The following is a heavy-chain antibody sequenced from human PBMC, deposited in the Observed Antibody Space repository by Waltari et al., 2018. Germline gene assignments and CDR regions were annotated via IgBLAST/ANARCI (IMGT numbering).Heavy chain of an antibody. Sequence: EVQLVESGGGLVQPGGSLRLSCAASGFTFSSYWMYWVRQGPGKGLVFVARSKPDGSNTNYADSVKGRFTISRDNAKNTLYLQMNSPRAEDTAVYYCAIDPFSGNYGNWGQGTLVTVSS. J-gene: IGHJ4*02. V-gene: IGHV3-74*01. CDR1: GFTFSSYW. CDR2: SKPDGSNT. CDR3: AIDPFSGNYGN. D-gene: IGHD1-26*01.